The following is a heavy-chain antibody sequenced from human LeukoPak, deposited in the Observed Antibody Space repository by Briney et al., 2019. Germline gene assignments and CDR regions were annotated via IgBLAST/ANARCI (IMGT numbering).Heavy chain of an antibody. D-gene: IGHD2-15*01. CDR2: ISYDGNNQ. Sequence: GGSLRLSCAVSGFAFCSLAMHWVRQAPGKGLEWVAFISYDGNNQYYADSVKGRFTISRDNSKNTLYLQMNNLRAEDTAIYYCARVGSRYCSGANCYDGFWGQGTLVSVSS. CDR1: GFAFCSLA. CDR3: ARVGSRYCSGANCYDGF. J-gene: IGHJ4*02. V-gene: IGHV3-30-3*01.